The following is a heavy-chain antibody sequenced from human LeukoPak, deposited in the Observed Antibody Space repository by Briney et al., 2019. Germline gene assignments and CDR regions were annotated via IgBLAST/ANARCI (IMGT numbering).Heavy chain of an antibody. V-gene: IGHV5-51*01. CDR2: IYPGDSDT. CDR3: ARGAAGTTPDYYYFGLDV. CDR1: GYRFTDYW. Sequence: GESLEISCEGSGYRFTDYWIGWGGQVPGKGLEWMGIIYPGDSDTRYSPSFQGQVTISADKSINTAHLQWSSLKASDTAMYYCARGAAGTTPDYYYFGLDVWGQGTTVRVSS. J-gene: IGHJ6*02. D-gene: IGHD1-7*01.